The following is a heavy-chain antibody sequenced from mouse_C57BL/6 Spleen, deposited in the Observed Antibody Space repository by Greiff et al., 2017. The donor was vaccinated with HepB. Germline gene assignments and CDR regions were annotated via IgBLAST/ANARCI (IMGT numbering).Heavy chain of an antibody. D-gene: IGHD1-1*01. CDR2: IHPNSGST. J-gene: IGHJ2*01. CDR1: GYTFTSYW. V-gene: IGHV1-64*01. CDR3: ARGFITTVVGFDY. Sequence: QVQLQQPGAELVKPGASVKLSCKASGYTFTSYWMHWVKQRPGQGLEWIGMIHPNSGSTNYNEKFKSKATLTVDKSSSTAYMQLSSLTSEDSAVYYCARGFITTVVGFDYWGQGTTLTVSS.